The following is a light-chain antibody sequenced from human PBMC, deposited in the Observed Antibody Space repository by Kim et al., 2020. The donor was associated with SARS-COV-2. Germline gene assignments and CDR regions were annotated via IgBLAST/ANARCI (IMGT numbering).Light chain of an antibody. V-gene: IGKV1-39*01. CDR2: AAS. J-gene: IGKJ5*01. CDR3: QQTYSTSIT. Sequence: ASVGDRVTITCRTSQRISSYLNWYQEKPGKAPKLLIYAASSLQSGVPSRFSGSGSGTDFTLTISSLQAEDFATYYCQQTYSTSITFGQGTRLGIK. CDR1: QRISSY.